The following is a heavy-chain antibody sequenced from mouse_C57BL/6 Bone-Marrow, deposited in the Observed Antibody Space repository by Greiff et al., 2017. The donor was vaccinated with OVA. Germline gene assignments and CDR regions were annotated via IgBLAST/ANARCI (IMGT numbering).Heavy chain of an antibody. CDR2: IYPSDSET. CDR1: GYTFTSYW. V-gene: IGHV1-61*01. Sequence: QVQLQQPGAELVKPGASVKVSCKASGYTFTSYWMDWVKQRPGQGLEWIGNIYPSDSETHYNQKFKDKATLTVDKSSSTAYMQLSSLTSEDSAVYYCARSRNSKGDYWGQGTTLTVSS. J-gene: IGHJ2*01. D-gene: IGHD2-5*01. CDR3: ARSRNSKGDY.